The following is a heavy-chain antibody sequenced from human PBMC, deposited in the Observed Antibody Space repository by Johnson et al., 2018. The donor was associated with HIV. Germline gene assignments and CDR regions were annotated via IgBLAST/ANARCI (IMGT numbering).Heavy chain of an antibody. D-gene: IGHD1-14*01. CDR2: ISYDGSNK. CDR3: ARDQGELRRTHAFDI. CDR1: GFTFSSYG. Sequence: QVQLVESGGGVVQPGRSLRLSCAASGFTFSSYGMHWVRQAPGNGLEWVAVISYDGSNKFYADSVKGRFTISRDNSKNTLYLQMNSLGHEDTAVYYCARDQGELRRTHAFDIWGQGTMVTVSS. V-gene: IGHV3-30*03. J-gene: IGHJ3*02.